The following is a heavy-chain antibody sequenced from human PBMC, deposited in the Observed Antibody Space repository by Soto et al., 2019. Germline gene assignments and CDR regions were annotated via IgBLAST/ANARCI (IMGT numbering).Heavy chain of an antibody. Sequence: GGSLRLSCAASGFTFDDYAMHWVRQAPGKGLEWVSGISWNSGSIGYADSVKGRFTISRDNAKNSLYLQMNSLRAEDTALYYCAKDIPPPHIAVGNAFDIWGQGTMVTVSS. J-gene: IGHJ3*02. CDR3: AKDIPPPHIAVGNAFDI. D-gene: IGHD6-19*01. CDR1: GFTFDDYA. CDR2: ISWNSGSI. V-gene: IGHV3-9*01.